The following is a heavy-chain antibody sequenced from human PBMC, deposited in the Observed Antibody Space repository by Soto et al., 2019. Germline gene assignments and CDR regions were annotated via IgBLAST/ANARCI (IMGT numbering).Heavy chain of an antibody. CDR1: GFTFSNYA. D-gene: IGHD3-16*01. V-gene: IGHV3-23*01. CDR2: INDSGGNT. CDR3: AKLTSTFHTDY. J-gene: IGHJ4*02. Sequence: GGSLRLSCAASGFTFSNYAMSWVRQAPGKGLEWVSVINDSGGNTFYADSVRGRFTISRDNSKNTVYLQMNSLRAEDTAVYYCAKLTSTFHTDYWGQGALVTVSS.